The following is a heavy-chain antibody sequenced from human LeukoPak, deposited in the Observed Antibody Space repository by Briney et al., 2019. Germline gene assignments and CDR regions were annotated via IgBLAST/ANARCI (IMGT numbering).Heavy chain of an antibody. V-gene: IGHV1-3*01. J-gene: IGHJ6*02. CDR2: INAGNGNT. D-gene: IGHD1-7*01. CDR3: ARGDWNYKFTIHSYYYGMDV. Sequence: ASVKVSCTASGYTFTSYAMHWVRQAPGQRLEWMGWINAGNGNTRYSQKLQGRVTITRDTSANTVYMELSSLRSGDTAVYYCARGDWNYKFTIHSYYYGMDVWGQGTTVTVSS. CDR1: GYTFTSYA.